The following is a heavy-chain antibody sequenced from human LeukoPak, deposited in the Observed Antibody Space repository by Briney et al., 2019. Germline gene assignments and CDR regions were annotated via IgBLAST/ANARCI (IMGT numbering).Heavy chain of an antibody. J-gene: IGHJ6*02. CDR1: GFTFSSYA. D-gene: IGHD4-17*01. V-gene: IGHV3-30-3*01. CDR2: ISYDGSNK. CDR3: ARSYGDYVGGPYYYGMDV. Sequence: PGGSLRLSCAASGFTFSSYAMHWVRQAPGKGLEWVAVISYDGSNKYYADSVKGRFTISRDNSKNTLYLQMNSLRAEDTAVYYCARSYGDYVGGPYYYGMDVWGQGTTVTVSS.